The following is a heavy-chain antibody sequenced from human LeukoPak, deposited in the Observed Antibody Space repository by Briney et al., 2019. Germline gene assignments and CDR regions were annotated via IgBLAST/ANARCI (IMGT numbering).Heavy chain of an antibody. CDR2: INHDGSGE. CDR3: ARAATAGTVDY. V-gene: IGHV3-7*01. J-gene: IGHJ4*02. Sequence: GGSLRLSCAASGFTFSNYWMSWVRQTPGKGLEWVANINHDGSGEYYVDSVKGRFSISRDNAKNSLFLQMNSLTAEDTAVYYCARAATAGTVDYGGQGTLVTLSS. CDR1: GFTFSNYW. D-gene: IGHD2-21*02.